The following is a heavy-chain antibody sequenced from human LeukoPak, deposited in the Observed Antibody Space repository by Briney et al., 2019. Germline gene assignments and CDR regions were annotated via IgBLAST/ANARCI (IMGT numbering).Heavy chain of an antibody. CDR2: INPSSGST. D-gene: IGHD6-13*01. J-gene: IGHJ4*02. V-gene: IGHV1-46*01. CDR3: ARTNSSSWSYCDS. CDR1: GSTFTRYY. Sequence: GASVKVSCKASGSTFTRYYIHWVRQAPGQGLDWRGMINPSSGSTRFAQMFQDRVTMTRDTSTSAVYMELSSLTSEDTAMYYCARTNSSSWSYCDSWGQGTLVTVSS.